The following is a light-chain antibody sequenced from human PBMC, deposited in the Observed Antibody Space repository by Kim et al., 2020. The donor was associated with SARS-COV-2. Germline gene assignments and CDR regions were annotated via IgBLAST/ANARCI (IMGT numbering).Light chain of an antibody. CDR2: DVS. CDR3: CSYAGSYTFAV. V-gene: IGLV2-11*01. CDR1: SSDVGGYNY. J-gene: IGLJ2*01. Sequence: QSVTISCTGTSSDVGGYNYVSWYQQHPGKAPKVMIYDVSKRPSGVPDRFSGSKSGNTASLTISGLQAEDEADYYCCSYAGSYTFAVFGGGTNLTVL.